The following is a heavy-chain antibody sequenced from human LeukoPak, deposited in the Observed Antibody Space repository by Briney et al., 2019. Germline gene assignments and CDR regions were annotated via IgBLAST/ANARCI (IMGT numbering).Heavy chain of an antibody. V-gene: IGHV3-48*02. CDR3: ASDISAAGGS. J-gene: IGHJ5*02. D-gene: IGHD6-13*01. Sequence: GGALRLSCAASGFIFSDYAMSWGRQAPGEGLEWVSFITSDRSTIYYADSVRSRVTISRDNAKNSLFLQMNSVRDAETALYYCASDISAAGGSWGQGTMVSVPS. CDR2: ITSDRSTI. CDR1: GFIFSDYA.